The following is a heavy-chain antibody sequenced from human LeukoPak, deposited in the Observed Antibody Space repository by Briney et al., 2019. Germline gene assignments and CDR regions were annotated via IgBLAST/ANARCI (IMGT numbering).Heavy chain of an antibody. CDR2: INHSGST. CDR3: ARGGAVAAGYLENPGQLYDY. CDR1: GGSFSGYY. V-gene: IGHV4-34*01. J-gene: IGHJ4*02. D-gene: IGHD6-19*01. Sequence: SETLSLTCAVYGGSFSGYYWSWIRQPPGKGLEWIGEINHSGSTNYNPSLKSRVTISVDTSKNQFSLKLSSVTAADTAVYYCARGGAVAAGYLENPGQLYDYWGQGTLVTVSS.